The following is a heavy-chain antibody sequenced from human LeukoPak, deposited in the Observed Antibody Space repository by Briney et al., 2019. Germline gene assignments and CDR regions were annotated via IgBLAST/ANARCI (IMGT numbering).Heavy chain of an antibody. CDR1: GFTFSPYA. V-gene: IGHV3-30*04. Sequence: GGSLRLSCAASGFTFSPYAMHWVRQAPGKGLEWVAVISYDGSNKYYADSVKGRFTISGDNSKNTLYLQMNSLRAEDTAVYYCAKDRWKLRHWGQGTLVTVSS. D-gene: IGHD3-3*01. CDR3: AKDRWKLRH. CDR2: ISYDGSNK. J-gene: IGHJ4*02.